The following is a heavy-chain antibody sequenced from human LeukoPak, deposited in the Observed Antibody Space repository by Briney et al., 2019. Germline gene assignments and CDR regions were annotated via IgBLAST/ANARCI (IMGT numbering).Heavy chain of an antibody. CDR3: ARFVVVPAAGRDAFDI. D-gene: IGHD2-2*01. CDR2: INHSGST. V-gene: IGHV4-34*01. Sequence: KASETLSLTCAVYGGSFSGYYWSWIRQPPGKGLEWIGEINHSGSTNYNPSLKSRVTISVDTSKNQFSLKLSSVTAADTAVYYCARFVVVPAAGRDAFDIWGQGTMVTVSS. J-gene: IGHJ3*02. CDR1: GGSFSGYY.